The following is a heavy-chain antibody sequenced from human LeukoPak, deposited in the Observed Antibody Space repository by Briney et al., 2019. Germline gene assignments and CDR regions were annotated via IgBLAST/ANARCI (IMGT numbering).Heavy chain of an antibody. V-gene: IGHV4-34*01. Sequence: TSETLSLTCTVSGGSISGYYWSWIRQPPGKGLEWIGEINHSGSTNYNPSLKSRVTISVDTSKNQFSLKLSSVTAADTAVYYCASWQQLVRGFDPWGQGTLVTVSS. J-gene: IGHJ5*02. CDR1: GGSISGYY. CDR3: ASWQQLVRGFDP. D-gene: IGHD6-13*01. CDR2: INHSGST.